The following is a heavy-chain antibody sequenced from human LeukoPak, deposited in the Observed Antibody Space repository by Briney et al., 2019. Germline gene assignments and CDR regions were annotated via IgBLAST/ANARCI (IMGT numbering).Heavy chain of an antibody. Sequence: PGGSLRLSRSASGFTFSNYAMHWVRQAPGKGLEFVSGISSTGGSTNYPDSVKDRFSISRDNSKNTLYLQMTSLRADDTAVYYCVKDQHCSTISCATRTGFDPWGQGTSVTVSS. V-gene: IGHV3-64D*06. J-gene: IGHJ5*02. CDR2: ISSTGGST. CDR3: VKDQHCSTISCATRTGFDP. CDR1: GFTFSNYA. D-gene: IGHD2-2*01.